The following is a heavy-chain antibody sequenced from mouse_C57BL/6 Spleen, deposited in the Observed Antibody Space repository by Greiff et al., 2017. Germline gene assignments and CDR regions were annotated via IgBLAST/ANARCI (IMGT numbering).Heavy chain of an antibody. V-gene: IGHV1-54*01. CDR3: ARGGGKGAWFAY. CDR2: INPGSGGT. J-gene: IGHJ3*01. CDR1: GYAFTNYL. Sequence: QVQLQQSGAELVRPGTSVKVSCKASGYAFTNYLIEWVKQRPGQGLEWIGVINPGSGGTNYNEKFKGKATLTADKSSSTAYMPLSSLTSEDSAVYFCARGGGKGAWFAYWGQGTLVTVSA.